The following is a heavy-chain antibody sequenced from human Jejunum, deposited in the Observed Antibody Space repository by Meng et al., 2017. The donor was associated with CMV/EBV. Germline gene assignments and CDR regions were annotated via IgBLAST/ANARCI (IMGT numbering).Heavy chain of an antibody. CDR1: GYSVSTDY. J-gene: IGHJ3*01. V-gene: IGHV3-53*01. Sequence: SGYSVSTDYMSWVRQAPGKGLEWVSSIYIGSRTDYADSVKGRFTISRDNPKNTLILQMNNLRAEDTALYYCARFSIVRRTNACDLWGHGTRVTVSS. CDR3: ARFSIVRRTNACDL. D-gene: IGHD2-8*01. CDR2: IYIGSRT.